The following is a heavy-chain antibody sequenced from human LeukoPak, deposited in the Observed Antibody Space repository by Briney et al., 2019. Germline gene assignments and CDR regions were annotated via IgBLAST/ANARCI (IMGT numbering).Heavy chain of an antibody. Sequence: GGSLRLSCAASGFTFSSYAMSWVRQAPGKGLEWVSAISGSGGSTYYAGSVKGRFTISRDNSKNTLYLQMNSLRAEDTAVYYCAKVTVRMGYYFDYWGQGTLVTVSS. CDR3: AKVTVRMGYYFDY. CDR1: GFTFSSYA. D-gene: IGHD1-14*01. J-gene: IGHJ4*02. V-gene: IGHV3-23*01. CDR2: ISGSGGST.